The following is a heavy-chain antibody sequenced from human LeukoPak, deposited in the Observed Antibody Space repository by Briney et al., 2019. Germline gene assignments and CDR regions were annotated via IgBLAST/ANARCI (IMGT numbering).Heavy chain of an antibody. CDR1: GYTFTSYG. V-gene: IGHV1-24*01. J-gene: IGHJ4*02. Sequence: ASAKVSCKASGYTFTSYGISWVRQAPGKGLEWMGGFDPEDGETIYARKFQGRVTMTEDTSTDTAYMELSSLRSEDTAVYYCATIVDILTGYVEDYWGQGTLVTVSS. CDR3: ATIVDILTGYVEDY. CDR2: FDPEDGET. D-gene: IGHD3-9*01.